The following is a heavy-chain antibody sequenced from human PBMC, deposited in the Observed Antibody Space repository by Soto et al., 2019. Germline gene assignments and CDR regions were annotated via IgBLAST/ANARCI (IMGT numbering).Heavy chain of an antibody. CDR1: GFTFSSYW. Sequence: SLRLSCAASGFTFSSYWLGWLRQAPGQGLEWVANIKQGGSEKYYVDSVKGRFIVSRDNAKNPLYMQMNSLRAEDTAGYYCSRDYSRPNSITSHLDCCRQGTLVTVCS. V-gene: IGHV3-7*01. J-gene: IGHJ4*02. CDR2: IKQGGSEK. D-gene: IGHD2-15*01. CDR3: SRDYSRPNSITSHLDC.